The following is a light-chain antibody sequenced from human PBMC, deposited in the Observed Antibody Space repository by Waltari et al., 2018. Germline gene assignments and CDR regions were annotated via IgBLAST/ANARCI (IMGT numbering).Light chain of an antibody. CDR2: VAF. J-gene: IGKJ3*01. Sequence: DIQMTQYPSSLSASVGDRVSITCRASQSINKYLNWYQQRPGEATNLLIYVAFNLQSGVPSRFRGSGSGTDFTLTISGLQPEDSATYYCHQSYRFPPTFGPGTKLDIK. V-gene: IGKV1-39*01. CDR3: HQSYRFPPT. CDR1: QSINKY.